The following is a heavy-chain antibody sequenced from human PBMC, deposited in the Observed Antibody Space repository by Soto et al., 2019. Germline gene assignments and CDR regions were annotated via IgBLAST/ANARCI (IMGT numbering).Heavy chain of an antibody. J-gene: IGHJ4*02. CDR1: GFSLTTTGVG. CDR3: AHKHFSTAGYCFDY. V-gene: IGHV2-5*02. Sequence: QITLKESGPTLVKPTQTLTLTCTFSGFSLTTTGVGVGWIRQPPGKALEWLALIYWDDDKRYSPYLKSRLTTVNDTSYNHVVLTTANMVPVDTAPYYGAHKHFSTAGYCFDYWGQGKLVTASS. D-gene: IGHD5-18*01. CDR2: IYWDDDK.